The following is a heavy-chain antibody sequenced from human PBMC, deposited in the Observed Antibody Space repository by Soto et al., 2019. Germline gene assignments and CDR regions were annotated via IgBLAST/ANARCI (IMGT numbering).Heavy chain of an antibody. V-gene: IGHV3-33*01. Sequence: QVQLVESGGGVVQPGRSLRLSCAASGFTFSSYGMHWVRQAPGKGLEWVAVIWYDGSNKYYADSVKGRFTISRDNSQNTLELQMNSRRAEETGVYYCVSDDGFANYDIPRSEYYYYGWDVWGQGTTVTVSS. CDR2: IWYDGSNK. J-gene: IGHJ6*02. CDR3: VSDDGFANYDIPRSEYYYYGWDV. D-gene: IGHD3-9*01. CDR1: GFTFSSYG.